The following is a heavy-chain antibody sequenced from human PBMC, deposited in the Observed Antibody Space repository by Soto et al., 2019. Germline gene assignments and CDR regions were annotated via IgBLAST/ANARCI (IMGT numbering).Heavy chain of an antibody. Sequence: EVQLLESGGGLVQPGGSLRLSCAASGFTFSSYAMSWVRQAPGKGLEWVSGISGSGGSTYYADSVKGRFTISRENSKNTLYLQMNSLSSEDTAVYYCAKDPPRGVVVVAATLGYWGQGTLVTVST. CDR3: AKDPPRGVVVVAATLGY. CDR1: GFTFSSYA. D-gene: IGHD2-15*01. V-gene: IGHV3-23*01. J-gene: IGHJ4*02. CDR2: ISGSGGST.